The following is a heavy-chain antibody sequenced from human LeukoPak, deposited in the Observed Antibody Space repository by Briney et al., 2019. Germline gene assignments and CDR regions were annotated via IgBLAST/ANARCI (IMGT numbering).Heavy chain of an antibody. V-gene: IGHV4-31*03. CDR1: GGSISSGGYY. J-gene: IGHJ6*04. CDR2: IYYSGST. Sequence: SETLSLTCTVSGGSISSGGYYWSWIRQHPGKGLEWIGYIYYSGSTYYNPSLKSRVTISVDTSKNQFSLKLSSVTAADTAVYYCARGGQDEIDYWGKGTTVTVSS. CDR3: ARGGQDEIDY. D-gene: IGHD3-9*01.